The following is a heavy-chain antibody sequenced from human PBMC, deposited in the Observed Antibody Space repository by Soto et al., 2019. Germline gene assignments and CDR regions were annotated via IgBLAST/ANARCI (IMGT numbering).Heavy chain of an antibody. CDR2: ISYDGSNK. Sequence: PGGSLRLSCAASGFTFSSYAMHWVRQAPGKGLEWVAVISYDGSNKYYADSVKGRFTISRDNSKNTLYLQMNSLRAEDTAVYYCARGLGYSGYGGVYYYYYGMDVWGQGTTVTVSS. D-gene: IGHD5-12*01. V-gene: IGHV3-30-3*01. CDR3: ARGLGYSGYGGVYYYYYGMDV. J-gene: IGHJ6*02. CDR1: GFTFSSYA.